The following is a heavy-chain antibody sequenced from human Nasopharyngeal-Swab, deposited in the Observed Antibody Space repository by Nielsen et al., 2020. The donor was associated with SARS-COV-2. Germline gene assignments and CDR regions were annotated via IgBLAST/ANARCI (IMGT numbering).Heavy chain of an antibody. CDR2: VGGSGDSP. J-gene: IGHJ6*02. V-gene: IGHV3-23*01. D-gene: IGHD5-18*01. CDR3: ARAKLGYSYGERTNYYYGMDV. Sequence: GESLKISCAASGFTFSSYAMSWVRQAPGKGLEWVSVVGGSGDSPYYADSVRGRFTISRDNSENTLYLQMNSLRAEDTAVYYCARAKLGYSYGERTNYYYGMDVWGQGTTVTVSS. CDR1: GFTFSSYA.